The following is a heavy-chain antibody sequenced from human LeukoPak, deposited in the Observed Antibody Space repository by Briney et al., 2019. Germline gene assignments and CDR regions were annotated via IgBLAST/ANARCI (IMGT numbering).Heavy chain of an antibody. CDR3: AKDVEDGSGTTYGNDAFDI. Sequence: GGSLRLSCAASGFTFSAYSMNWVRQAPGKGLEWVSSITETSHVYYAESVKGRFTISRDNAKNLVFLQMNSLRAEDTAVYYCAKDVEDGSGTTYGNDAFDIWGQGTMVTVSS. CDR1: GFTFSAYS. D-gene: IGHD3-10*01. J-gene: IGHJ3*02. V-gene: IGHV3-21*04. CDR2: ITETSHV.